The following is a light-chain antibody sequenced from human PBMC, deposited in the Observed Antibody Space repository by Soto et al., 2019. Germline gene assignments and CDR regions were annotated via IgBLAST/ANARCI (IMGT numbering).Light chain of an antibody. Sequence: SRSAIVGDRVTITCRESQTIDRHLNWYQQKPGKAPKLLIYGASSLQSGVPSGFSGSGSGTDFTLTITSLQPEDFAPYYCPEGSNLPRRFGQGTMVDIK. V-gene: IGKV1-39*01. CDR3: PEGSNLPRR. CDR1: QTIDRH. J-gene: IGKJ1*01. CDR2: GAS.